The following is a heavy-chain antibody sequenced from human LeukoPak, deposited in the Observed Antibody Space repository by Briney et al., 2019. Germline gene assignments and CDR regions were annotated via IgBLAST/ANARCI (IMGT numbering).Heavy chain of an antibody. J-gene: IGHJ4*02. CDR2: INHSGST. CDR3: ARGRRQWLVIDC. V-gene: IGHV4-34*01. D-gene: IGHD6-19*01. Sequence: PSETLSLTCAVYGGSFSGYYWSWIRQPPGEGLEWIGEINHSGSTNYNPSLKSRVTISVDTSKNQFSLKLSSVTAADTAVYYCARGRRQWLVIDCWGQGTLVTVSS. CDR1: GGSFSGYY.